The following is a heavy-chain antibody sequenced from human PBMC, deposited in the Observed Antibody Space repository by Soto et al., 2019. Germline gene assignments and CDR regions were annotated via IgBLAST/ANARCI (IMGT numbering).Heavy chain of an antibody. CDR3: ASAYGPEAYYYDSSGPRFDY. V-gene: IGHV3-30-3*01. Sequence: QVQLVESGGGVVQPGRSLRLSCAASGFTFSSYAMHWVRLAPGKGLEWVAVISYDGSNKYYADSVKGRFTISRDNSKNTLYLQMNSLRAEDTAVYYCASAYGPEAYYYDSSGPRFDYWGQGTLVTVSS. CDR2: ISYDGSNK. CDR1: GFTFSSYA. D-gene: IGHD3-22*01. J-gene: IGHJ4*02.